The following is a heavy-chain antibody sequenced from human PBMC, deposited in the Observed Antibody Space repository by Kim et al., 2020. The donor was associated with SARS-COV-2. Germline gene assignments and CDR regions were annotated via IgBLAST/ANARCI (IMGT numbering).Heavy chain of an antibody. V-gene: IGHV3-73*01. J-gene: IGHJ4*02. CDR3: TRAPGSYWNYYYFDY. Sequence: AWVKGRYTSSRDDSKNMAYLQMNSLKTEDKAVYYCTRAPGSYWNYYYFDYWGQGTLVTVSS. D-gene: IGHD1-7*01.